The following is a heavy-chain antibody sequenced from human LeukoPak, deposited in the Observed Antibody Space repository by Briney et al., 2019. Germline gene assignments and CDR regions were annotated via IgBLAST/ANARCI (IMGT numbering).Heavy chain of an antibody. V-gene: IGHV3-23*01. CDR2: ISGSGGST. CDR3: ARRHYDILTGSRAGWFDP. CDR1: GFTFSSYA. J-gene: IGHJ5*02. D-gene: IGHD3-9*01. Sequence: GGSLRLSCAASGFTFSSYAMSWVRQAPGKGLEWVSAISGSGGSTYYADSVKGRFTISRDNSKNTLYLQLNSLRAEDTAVYYCARRHYDILTGSRAGWFDPWGQGTLVTVSS.